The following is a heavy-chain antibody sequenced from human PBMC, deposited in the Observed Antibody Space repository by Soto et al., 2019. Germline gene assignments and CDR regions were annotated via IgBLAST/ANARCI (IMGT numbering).Heavy chain of an antibody. Sequence: VSGPTLVNPTQTLTLTCTFSGFSLSTSGMCVSWIRQPPGKALEWLARIDWDDDKYHSTSLKTRLTISKDTSKNQVVLTMTNMDPVDTATYYCARSKDSRITIIAYGPYDAFDFSGQGTMVTVSS. D-gene: IGHD3-3*01. J-gene: IGHJ3*01. CDR2: IDWDDDK. CDR3: ARSKDSRITIIAYGPYDAFDF. V-gene: IGHV2-70*11. CDR1: GFSLSTSGMC.